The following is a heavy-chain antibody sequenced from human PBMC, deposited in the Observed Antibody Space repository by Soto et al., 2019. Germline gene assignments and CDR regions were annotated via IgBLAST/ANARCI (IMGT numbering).Heavy chain of an antibody. V-gene: IGHV5-51*01. CDR3: HARGPLPTAGNGEYYYYGMDV. CDR1: GYSFTSYW. CDR2: IYPGDSDT. J-gene: IGHJ6*02. D-gene: IGHD1-26*01. Sequence: PGESLKISCKGSGYSFTSYWSGWVRQMPGKGLEWMGIIYPGDSDTRYSPSFQGQVTISADKSISTAYLQWSSLKAADTVVYYCHARGPLPTAGNGEYYYYGMDVWGQGTTVTVSS.